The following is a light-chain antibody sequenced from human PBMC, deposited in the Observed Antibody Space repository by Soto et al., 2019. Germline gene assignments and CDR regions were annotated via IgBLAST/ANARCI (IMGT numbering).Light chain of an antibody. J-gene: IGKJ4*01. V-gene: IGKV3-20*01. CDR1: QSVSSNF. CDR3: HQYSSSIT. CDR2: GTS. Sequence: EMVLTQSPGTRSLSPGESATLSCRASQSVSSNFLAWYQLRPGQAPRLLIYGTSSRATGIPDRFSGSGSGTDFTLTISRLEPEDFAVYFCHQYSSSITFGEGTRVEVK.